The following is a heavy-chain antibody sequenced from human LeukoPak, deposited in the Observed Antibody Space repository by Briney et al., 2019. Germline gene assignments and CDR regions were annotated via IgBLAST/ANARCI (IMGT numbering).Heavy chain of an antibody. D-gene: IGHD3-22*01. CDR3: ARDLSTTRYYYDSSGYLDY. CDR1: GFTFSSYW. J-gene: IGHJ4*02. Sequence: GGSLRLSCAASGFTFSSYWMHWVRQAPGKGLVWVSRINTDGSRTSYADSVKGRFTISRDNAKNTLYLQMNSLRAEDTAVYYCARDLSTTRYYYDSSGYLDYWGQGTLVTVSS. V-gene: IGHV3-74*01. CDR2: INTDGSRT.